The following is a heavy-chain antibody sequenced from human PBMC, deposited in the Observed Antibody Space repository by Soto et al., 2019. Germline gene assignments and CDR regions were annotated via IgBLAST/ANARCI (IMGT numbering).Heavy chain of an antibody. CDR2: INPKNDKT. J-gene: IGHJ4*02. V-gene: IGHV1-18*01. CDR3: ARDESAVAATLDF. CDR1: GYTSTTYG. D-gene: IGHD6-19*01. Sequence: ASVKVSCKASGYTSTTYGISWVRQAPGQGLEWMGWINPKNDKTSYPQNLQGRLTLTTDTSTSTAYMELRSLSSDDTAVYYCARDESAVAATLDFWGQGTLVTVSS.